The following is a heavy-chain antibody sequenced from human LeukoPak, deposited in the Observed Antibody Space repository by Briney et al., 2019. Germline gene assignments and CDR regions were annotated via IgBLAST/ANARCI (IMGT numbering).Heavy chain of an antibody. CDR3: AKDPSPNRPEWELIDY. CDR2: ISGRGDTI. J-gene: IGHJ4*02. V-gene: IGHV3-23*01. CDR1: GFPFSTYA. Sequence: PGGSLRLSCAASGFPFSTYAMSWVRQAPGMGLEWVSAISGRGDTIFYADSVKGRFTVSRDNSKNTLYLQMNSLRAEDTAVYYCAKDPSPNRPEWELIDYWGQGTLVTVSS. D-gene: IGHD1-7*01.